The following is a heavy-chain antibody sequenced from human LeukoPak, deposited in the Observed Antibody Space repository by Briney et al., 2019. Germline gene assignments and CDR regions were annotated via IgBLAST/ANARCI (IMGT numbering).Heavy chain of an antibody. Sequence: GESLKISCKGSGYNFDTYWIGWVRQLSGKGLEWMGIIYPGDSDTRYSPSFQGQVTISVDTSINTAYLQWISLKASDTAMYYCARHPIAAGGAYNWFDPWGQGTLVTVSS. D-gene: IGHD6-13*01. J-gene: IGHJ5*02. CDR2: IYPGDSDT. CDR3: ARHPIAAGGAYNWFDP. CDR1: GYNFDTYW. V-gene: IGHV5-51*01.